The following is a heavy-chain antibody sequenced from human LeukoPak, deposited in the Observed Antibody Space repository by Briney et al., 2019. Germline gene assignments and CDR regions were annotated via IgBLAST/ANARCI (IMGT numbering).Heavy chain of an antibody. CDR1: GFTFSTYG. D-gene: IGHD5-12*01. Sequence: PERSLRLSCEASGFTFSTYGIHWVRQAPGKGLEWVALIWYDGSNKYYADSVKGRFTISRDNSKNTLYLQMSSLRAEDTAVYFCARAGYVSIFYFDYWGQGTLVTVSS. V-gene: IGHV3-33*01. CDR2: IWYDGSNK. J-gene: IGHJ4*02. CDR3: ARAGYVSIFYFDY.